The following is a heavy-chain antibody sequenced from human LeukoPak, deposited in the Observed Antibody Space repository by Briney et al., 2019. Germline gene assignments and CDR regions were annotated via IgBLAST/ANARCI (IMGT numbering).Heavy chain of an antibody. J-gene: IGHJ5*02. D-gene: IGHD6-13*01. CDR2: MNPNSGNT. CDR1: GYTFTSYD. V-gene: IGHV1-8*01. Sequence: GASVKVSCKASGYTFTSYDINGVRQATGQGLEWMGWMNPNSGNTGYAQKFQGRVTMTRNTSISTAYMELSSLRSEDTAVYYCARSDLNYNSIAAAGGGFDPWGQGTLVTVSS. CDR3: ARSDLNYNSIAAAGGGFDP.